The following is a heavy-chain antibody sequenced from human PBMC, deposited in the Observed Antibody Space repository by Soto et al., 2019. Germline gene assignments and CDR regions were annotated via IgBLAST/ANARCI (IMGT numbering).Heavy chain of an antibody. V-gene: IGHV4-34*01. CDR3: ARAKIAARFFDY. Sequence: KASETLSLTCAAYGGSFSSYYWSWIRQPPGKGLEWIGEINHSGSTNYNPSLKSRVTISVDTSKNQFSLKLSSVTAADTAVYYCARAKIAARFFDYWGKGTLVTVAS. J-gene: IGHJ4*02. D-gene: IGHD6-6*01. CDR2: INHSGST. CDR1: GGSFSSYY.